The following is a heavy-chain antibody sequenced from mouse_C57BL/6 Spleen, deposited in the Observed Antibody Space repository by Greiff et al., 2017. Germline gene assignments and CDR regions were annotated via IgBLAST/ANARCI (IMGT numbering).Heavy chain of an antibody. D-gene: IGHD1-1*01. CDR1: GFTFSDYY. Sequence: EVQVVESEGGLVQPGSSMKLSCTASGFTFSDYYMAWVRQVPEKGLEWVANINYDGGSTYYLDSLKSRFILSRDNAKNILYLQMSGLKSEDTATYYCARAITTVVATDYAMDDWGQGTSVTVSS. J-gene: IGHJ4*01. V-gene: IGHV5-16*01. CDR3: ARAITTVVATDYAMDD. CDR2: INYDGGST.